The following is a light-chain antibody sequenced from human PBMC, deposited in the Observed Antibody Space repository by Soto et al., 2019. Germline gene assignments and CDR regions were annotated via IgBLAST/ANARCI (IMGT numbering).Light chain of an antibody. CDR3: QQYQSYWT. CDR1: HSINIW. J-gene: IGKJ1*01. CDR2: DVS. V-gene: IGKV1-5*01. Sequence: DIQMTQSPSTLSASLGDRVTITCRASHSINIWLAWFQQKPGKAPKLLISDVSSLESGVPSRFSGSGFGTEFTLTISSLQPDDVATYYCQQYQSYWTFGQGTRVEIK.